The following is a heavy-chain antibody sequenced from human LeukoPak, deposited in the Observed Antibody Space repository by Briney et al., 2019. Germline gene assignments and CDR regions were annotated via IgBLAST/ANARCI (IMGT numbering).Heavy chain of an antibody. CDR3: ARGRSGHGGLDY. CDR2: IYSSAST. D-gene: IGHD3-10*01. CDR1: GGSISSGSYY. V-gene: IGHV4-61*02. J-gene: IGHJ4*02. Sequence: SETLSLTCTVSGGSISSGSYYWSWLRQPAGKGLEWIGRIYSSASTSYNPSLKRRLTISLDTSKNQFSLKLKSVTAADAAVYYCARGRSGHGGLDYWGQGTLVTVSS.